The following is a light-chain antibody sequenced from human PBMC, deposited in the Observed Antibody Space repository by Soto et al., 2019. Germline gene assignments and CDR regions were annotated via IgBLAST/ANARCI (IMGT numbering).Light chain of an antibody. CDR3: QQYGSHWT. Sequence: EIVLTQSPGTLSLSPGERATLSCRASQSVSSSYLAWYQQKPGQAPRLLIYRASSRATGIPDRFSGSGSGTDFTLTISRLEPEDFAVYYCQQYGSHWTFGQGTKVEIK. CDR1: QSVSSSY. J-gene: IGKJ1*01. CDR2: RAS. V-gene: IGKV3-20*01.